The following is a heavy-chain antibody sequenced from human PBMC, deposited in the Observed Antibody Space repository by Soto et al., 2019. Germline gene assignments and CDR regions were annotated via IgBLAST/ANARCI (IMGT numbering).Heavy chain of an antibody. Sequence: GGSLRLSCAASAFTFSSYDMHWVRQATGKGLEWVSAIDIAGNTYYSGSVEGRFTISRENGKNSLYLQMSSLRAGDTAVYYCAREGERGSGDSVDALDIWGQGTLVTVSS. CDR3: AREGERGSGDSVDALDI. V-gene: IGHV3-13*01. J-gene: IGHJ3*02. CDR2: IDIAGNT. CDR1: AFTFSSYD. D-gene: IGHD1-1*01.